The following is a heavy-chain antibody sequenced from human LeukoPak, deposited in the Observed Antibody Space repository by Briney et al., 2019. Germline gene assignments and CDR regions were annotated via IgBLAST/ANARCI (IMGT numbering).Heavy chain of an antibody. D-gene: IGHD3-10*01. V-gene: IGHV3-23*01. CDR1: GFTFSSYA. J-gene: IGHJ6*03. CDR3: ARVLSGRGSLYSYYYYMDV. Sequence: QSGGSLRLSCAASGFTFSSYAMSWVRQAPGKGLEWVSAISGSGGSTYYADSVKGRFTFSRDNSKNTLYLQMNSLRAEDTAVYYCARVLSGRGSLYSYYYYMDVWGKGTTVTISS. CDR2: ISGSGGST.